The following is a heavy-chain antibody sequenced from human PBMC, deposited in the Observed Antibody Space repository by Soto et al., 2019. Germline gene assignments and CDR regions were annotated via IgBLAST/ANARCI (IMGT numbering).Heavy chain of an antibody. D-gene: IGHD3-10*01. V-gene: IGHV3-53*02. CDR2: VYSGGAT. Sequence: QLVETGGGLIQPGTSLTLSCAASGVSVSRNYMTWVRQASGKGLEWVSFVYSGGATFYADSVKGRFILSRDDSQNTMYLQMNNLRAEDTAVYYCARVPGRLWGRGTLVTVAS. CDR3: ARVPGRL. CDR1: GVSVSRNY. J-gene: IGHJ4*02.